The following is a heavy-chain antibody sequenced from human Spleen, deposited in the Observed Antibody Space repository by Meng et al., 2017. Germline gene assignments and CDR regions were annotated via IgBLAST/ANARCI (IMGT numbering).Heavy chain of an antibody. CDR2: IYSSGST. J-gene: IGHJ4*02. V-gene: IGHV4-61*01. Sequence: QGQLPESGPGLVRPSETLSLTCGVSGGSVTSDSYYWHWIRQSPGKGLEWIAYIYSSGSTNYNPSLKSRVTISVGKSNNQFSLKLSSVTAADTAVYYCARGGGDRDGYNFVYWGQGTLVTASS. CDR3: ARGGGDRDGYNFVY. CDR1: GGSVTSDSYY. D-gene: IGHD5-24*01.